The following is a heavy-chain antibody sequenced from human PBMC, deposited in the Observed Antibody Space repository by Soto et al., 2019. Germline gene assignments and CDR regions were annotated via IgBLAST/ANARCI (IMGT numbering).Heavy chain of an antibody. Sequence: ASVKVSCKASGYTFTSYGISWVRQAPGQGLEWMGWISAYNGNTHYAQKLQGRVTMTTDTSTSTAYMELRSLRSDDTAVYYCASNYLYYYGSGNTNYYGMDVWGQGTTVTVSS. CDR2: ISAYNGNT. V-gene: IGHV1-18*01. J-gene: IGHJ6*02. CDR1: GYTFTSYG. CDR3: ASNYLYYYGSGNTNYYGMDV. D-gene: IGHD3-10*01.